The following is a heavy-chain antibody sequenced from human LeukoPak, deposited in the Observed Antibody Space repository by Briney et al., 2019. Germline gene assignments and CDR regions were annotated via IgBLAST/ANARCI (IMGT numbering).Heavy chain of an antibody. CDR1: GGTFSSYA. Sequence: GASVTVSCTASGGTFSSYAISWVRQAPGQGLEWMGGIIPIFGTANYAQKFQGRVTITADESTSTAYMELSSLRSEDTAVYYCARDLGKSVVDYYDSSGYFAADWFDPWGQGTLVTVSS. V-gene: IGHV1-69*13. J-gene: IGHJ5*02. CDR2: IIPIFGTA. D-gene: IGHD3-22*01. CDR3: ARDLGKSVVDYYDSSGYFAADWFDP.